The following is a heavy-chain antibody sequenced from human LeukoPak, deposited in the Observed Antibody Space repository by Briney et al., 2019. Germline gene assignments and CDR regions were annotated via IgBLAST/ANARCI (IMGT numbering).Heavy chain of an antibody. CDR1: GFTFSTYW. D-gene: IGHD3-22*01. CDR2: IKEDGSQT. V-gene: IGHV3-7*01. J-gene: IGHJ4*02. Sequence: GGSLRLSCAASGFTFSTYWTTWVRQAPGKGLEWVANIKEDGSQTKYADSFLGRFTVSRDNSKNSLFLQMDSLRVEDTAVYYCVRDYPVVNPYWGQGTRVTVSS. CDR3: VRDYPVVNPY.